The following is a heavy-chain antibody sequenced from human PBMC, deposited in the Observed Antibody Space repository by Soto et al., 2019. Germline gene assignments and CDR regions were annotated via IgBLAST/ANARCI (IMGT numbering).Heavy chain of an antibody. Sequence: SETLSLTCTVSGGSISSYYWSWIRQPPGKGLEWIGYIYYSGSTNYSPSLKSRVTISVDTSKNQFSLKLSSVTAADTAVYYCASDIAVAGTNYYYYGMDVWGQGTTVT. CDR3: ASDIAVAGTNYYYYGMDV. CDR1: GGSISSYY. J-gene: IGHJ6*02. V-gene: IGHV4-59*01. D-gene: IGHD6-19*01. CDR2: IYYSGST.